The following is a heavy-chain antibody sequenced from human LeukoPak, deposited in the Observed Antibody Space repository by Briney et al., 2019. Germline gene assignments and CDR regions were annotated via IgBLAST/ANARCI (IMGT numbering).Heavy chain of an antibody. V-gene: IGHV3-33*01. J-gene: IGHJ4*02. CDR3: ARGYSSGLYYPHY. CDR2: IWFDGINK. Sequence: PGGSLRLSCAASGLTFSSYGMHWVRQAPGKGLEWVAVIWFDGINKYYADSVKGRFTVSRDNSKNMLYLQMNSLRVEDTAVYYCARGYSSGLYYPHYWGQGSLVTVSS. CDR1: GLTFSSYG. D-gene: IGHD6-19*01.